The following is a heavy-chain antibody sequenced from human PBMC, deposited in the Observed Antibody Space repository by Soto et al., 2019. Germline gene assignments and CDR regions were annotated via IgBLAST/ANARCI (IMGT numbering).Heavy chain of an antibody. Sequence: GGSLRLSCTASGFTFTYYTFSRVRQAPGKGLEWVSAISANCQGIYYADSVRGRFTISRDNSKNTVFLHMDSLRAEDTAVYYCAKDRDYPRDQFHYWGQGTLVPVSS. J-gene: IGHJ4*02. CDR2: ISANCQGI. CDR3: AKDRDYPRDQFHY. D-gene: IGHD2-2*01. V-gene: IGHV3-23*01. CDR1: GFTFTYYT.